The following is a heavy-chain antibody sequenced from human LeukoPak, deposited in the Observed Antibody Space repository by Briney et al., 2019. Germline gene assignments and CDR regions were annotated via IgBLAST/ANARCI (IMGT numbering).Heavy chain of an antibody. CDR2: IYPADSDT. V-gene: IGHV5-51*01. CDR1: GYTFTSYW. CDR3: ARQFTPGY. Sequence: HGESLKISCKGSGYTFTSYWIGWVRQVPGKGLEWMGIIYPADSDTRYSPSFQVQVTISADKSINTAYLQWSSLKASDTAMYYCARQFTPGYWGQGTLVTVSS. J-gene: IGHJ4*02.